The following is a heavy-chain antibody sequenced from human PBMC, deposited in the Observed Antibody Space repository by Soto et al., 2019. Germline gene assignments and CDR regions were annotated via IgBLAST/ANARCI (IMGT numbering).Heavy chain of an antibody. D-gene: IGHD2-21*01. J-gene: IGHJ4*01. CDR1: GGTFSSYA. Sequence: ASVKVSCKASGGTFSSYAISWVRQAPGQGLEWMGGIFPILDTPKYAQRFQGRVTITADESTTSAYMELNSLRSEDTAVYYCATSGRDGYNSHFDYWGQGPMVTL. CDR3: ATSGRDGYNSHFDY. V-gene: IGHV1-69*13. CDR2: IFPILDTP.